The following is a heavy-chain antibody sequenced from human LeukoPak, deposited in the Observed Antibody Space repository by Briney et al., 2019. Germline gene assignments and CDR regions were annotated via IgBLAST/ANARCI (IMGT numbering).Heavy chain of an antibody. CDR1: GGSISSGSYY. V-gene: IGHV4-61*02. J-gene: IGHJ4*02. Sequence: SQTLSLTCTVSGGSISSGSYYWSWIRQPAGKGLGWIGRIYTSGSTNYNPSLKSRVTISVDTSQNQFSLKLSSVTAADTAMYYCAREGRYCSGGSCPIDYWGQGTLVTVSS. D-gene: IGHD2-15*01. CDR3: AREGRYCSGGSCPIDY. CDR2: IYTSGST.